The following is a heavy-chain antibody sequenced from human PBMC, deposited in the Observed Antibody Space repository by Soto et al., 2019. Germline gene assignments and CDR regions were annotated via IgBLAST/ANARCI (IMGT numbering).Heavy chain of an antibody. Sequence: SETLSLTCTVSGGSISSGGYFWSWIRQSPGKGLEWLGYISYIGSTYYNPSLKSRLSISGDTSKSQSSLKLTSVIDADTAVYFCARGSNGSSKNINWFDPWGQGTLVTVSS. CDR2: ISYIGST. D-gene: IGHD4-4*01. J-gene: IGHJ5*02. CDR1: GGSISSGGYF. V-gene: IGHV4-30-4*01. CDR3: ARGSNGSSKNINWFDP.